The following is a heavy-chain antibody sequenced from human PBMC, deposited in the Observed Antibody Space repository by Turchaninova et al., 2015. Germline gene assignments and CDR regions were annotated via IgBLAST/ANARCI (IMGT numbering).Heavy chain of an antibody. CDR2: INPKNGGT. CDR3: ARSYCTGTTCYQGLDY. CDR1: GYTFTDYY. J-gene: IGHJ4*02. V-gene: IGHV1-2*06. Sequence: QVQLVQSGAEVKEPGASVKVSCKAFGYTFTDYYIHWVRQAPGPGLGWMGRINPKNGGTSYAQKLQGRVTITRDTSITTAYMDLGRLRSDDAAVYYCARSYCTGTTCYQGLDYWGQGSLVTVSS. D-gene: IGHD2-15*01.